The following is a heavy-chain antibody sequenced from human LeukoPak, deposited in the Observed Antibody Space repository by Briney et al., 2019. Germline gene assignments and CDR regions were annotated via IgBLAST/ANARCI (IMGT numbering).Heavy chain of an antibody. CDR3: ARNSRYDFDY. CDR2: IKSDGSYI. D-gene: IGHD1-1*01. V-gene: IGHV3-74*01. Sequence: PGGSLRLSCAASGFTFSSNWMHWVRQAPGKGLVWVSEIKSDGSYISYADSVKGRFTISRDNAKNTLYLQMSSLSAEDTAVYYCARNSRYDFDYWGQGTLVTVSS. CDR1: GFTFSSNW. J-gene: IGHJ4*02.